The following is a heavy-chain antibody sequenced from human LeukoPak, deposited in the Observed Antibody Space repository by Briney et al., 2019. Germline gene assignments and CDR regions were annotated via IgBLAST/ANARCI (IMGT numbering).Heavy chain of an antibody. V-gene: IGHV3-48*01. CDR3: ACLEGRDIVVVPAAPQVI. CDR2: ISSSSSTI. CDR1: GFTFSSYS. D-gene: IGHD2-2*01. Sequence: PGGSLRLSCAASGFTFSSYSMNWVRQAPGKGLEWVSYISSSSSTIYYADSVKGRFTISRGNAKNSLYLQMNSLRAEDTAVYYCACLEGRDIVVVPAAPQVIWGQGTMVTVSS. J-gene: IGHJ3*02.